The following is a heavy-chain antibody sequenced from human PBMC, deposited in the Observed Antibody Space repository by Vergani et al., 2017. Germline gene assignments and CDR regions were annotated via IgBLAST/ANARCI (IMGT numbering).Heavy chain of an antibody. J-gene: IGHJ6*03. CDR1: GFTFSSYE. D-gene: IGHD1-14*01. V-gene: IGHV3-48*03. Sequence: EVQLVESGGGLVQPGGSLRLSCAASGFTFSSYEMNWVRQAPGKGLEWVSYISSSGSTIYYADSVKGRFTISRDNAKNSLYLQMNSLRAEDTAVYYCAREKREGGNRAPPYYYYYMDVWGKGTTVTVSS. CDR3: AREKREGGNRAPPYYYYYMDV. CDR2: ISSSGSTI.